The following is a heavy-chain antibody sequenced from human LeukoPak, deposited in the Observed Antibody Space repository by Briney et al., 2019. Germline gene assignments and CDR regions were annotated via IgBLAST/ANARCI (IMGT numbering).Heavy chain of an antibody. CDR3: AKDLIL. CDR1: GFTFDDYA. CDR2: ISWNSGSI. V-gene: IGHV3-9*01. Sequence: GGSLRLSCAASGFTFDDYAMHWVRQAPGKGLEWVSGISWNSGSIGCADSVKGRFTISRDNAKNSLYLQMFSLRPEDTAVYFCAKDLILWGQGTVVTVSS. J-gene: IGHJ3*01.